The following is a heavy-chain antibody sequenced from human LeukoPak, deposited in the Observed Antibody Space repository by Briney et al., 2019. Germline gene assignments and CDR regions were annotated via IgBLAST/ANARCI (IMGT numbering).Heavy chain of an antibody. J-gene: IGHJ4*02. CDR2: INPNSGGT. D-gene: IGHD2-2*01. V-gene: IGHV1-2*02. CDR3: ASQLGYCSSTTCSFIFDY. CDR1: GYTFTGYY. Sequence: ASVKVSCKASGYTFTGYYIHWVRQAPGQGLEWMAWINPNSGGTNYAQKFQGRVTMTRDASISTAYMELSRLRSDDTAIYYCASQLGYCSSTTCSFIFDYWGQGTLVTVSS.